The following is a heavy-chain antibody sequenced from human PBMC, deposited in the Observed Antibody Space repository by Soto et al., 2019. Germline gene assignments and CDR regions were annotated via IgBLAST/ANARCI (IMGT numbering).Heavy chain of an antibody. CDR3: ARATKTDYFDY. V-gene: IGHV4-34*01. CDR1: GGSFSGYY. D-gene: IGHD2-8*01. Sequence: SETLSLTCAVYGGSFSGYYWTWIRQPPGTGLEWIGEINHSGSTNYNPSLKSRVTISVDTSKNQFSLKLTSVTAADTAVYYCARATKTDYFDYWGQGTLVTVSS. CDR2: INHSGST. J-gene: IGHJ4*02.